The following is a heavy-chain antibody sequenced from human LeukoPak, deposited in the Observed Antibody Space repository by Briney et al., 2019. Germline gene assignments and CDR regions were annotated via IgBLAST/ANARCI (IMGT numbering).Heavy chain of an antibody. CDR3: ARRAGITIFGEVYFDY. CDR1: GGSISSYY. CDR2: IYYSGST. D-gene: IGHD3-3*01. V-gene: IGHV4-59*01. Sequence: SETLSLTCTVSGGSISSYYWSWIRQPPGKGLEWIGYIYYSGSTNYNPSLKSRVTISVDTSKNQFSLKLSSVTAADTAVYYCARRAGITIFGEVYFDYWGQGTLVTVSS. J-gene: IGHJ4*02.